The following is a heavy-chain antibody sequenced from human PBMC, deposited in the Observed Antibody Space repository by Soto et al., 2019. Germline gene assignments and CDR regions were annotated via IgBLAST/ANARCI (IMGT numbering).Heavy chain of an antibody. D-gene: IGHD5-12*01. CDR3: TRDLIVATIEGYYYYYGMDV. CDR2: IRSKAYGGTT. V-gene: IGHV3-49*04. CDR1: GFTFGDYA. J-gene: IGHJ6*02. Sequence: HPGGSLRLSCTASGFTFGDYAMSWVRQAPGKGLEWVGFIRSKAYGGTTEYAASVKGRFTISRDDSKSIAYLQMNSLKTEDTAVYYYTRDLIVATIEGYYYYYGMDVWGQGTTVTVSS.